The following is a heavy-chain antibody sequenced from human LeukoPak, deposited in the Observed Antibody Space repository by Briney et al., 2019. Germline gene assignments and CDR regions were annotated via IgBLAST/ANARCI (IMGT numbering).Heavy chain of an antibody. Sequence: SETLSLTCTVSGDSISSGNYYWGWIRQPPGKGLEWIGSIYYSGSTYYNPSLKSRVTISVDTSKNQFSLKLSSVTAADTAVYYCARVLAGATYFDYWGQGTLVTVSS. CDR2: IYYSGST. CDR1: GDSISSGNYY. V-gene: IGHV4-39*01. D-gene: IGHD1-26*01. CDR3: ARVLAGATYFDY. J-gene: IGHJ4*01.